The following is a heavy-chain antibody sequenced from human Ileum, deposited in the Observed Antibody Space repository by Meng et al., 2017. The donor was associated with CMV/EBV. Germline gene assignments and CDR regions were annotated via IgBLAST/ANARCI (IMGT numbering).Heavy chain of an antibody. CDR2: MWHTGAT. V-gene: IGHV4-30-2*01. CDR1: GGSISGGGYS. CDR3: ARGSGYTYGYDY. J-gene: IGHJ4*02. D-gene: IGHD5-18*01. Sequence: QLQLQESGSGLVKPSQTLSLPCAVSGGSISGGGYSWTWIRQPPGKGLEWIGYMWHTGATYYNPSLKSRVTISVDRSKNQFSLNLNSVTAADTAVYYCARGSGYTYGYDYWGQGTLVTVSS.